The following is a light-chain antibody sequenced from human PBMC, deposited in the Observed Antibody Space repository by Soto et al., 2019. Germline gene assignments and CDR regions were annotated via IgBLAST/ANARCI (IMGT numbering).Light chain of an antibody. V-gene: IGKV3-20*01. CDR1: RSFASSY. CDR3: QHYDSSPPYT. CDR2: AAS. J-gene: IGKJ2*01. Sequence: EILLTQSPVTLSLSPGERATLSCRSSRSFASSYLGWYQQKPGQAPRLLIYAASTRATGDPDRFSGSGSATEFTLTIIRLEPEDSAVYYCQHYDSSPPYTFGQGTKLEIK.